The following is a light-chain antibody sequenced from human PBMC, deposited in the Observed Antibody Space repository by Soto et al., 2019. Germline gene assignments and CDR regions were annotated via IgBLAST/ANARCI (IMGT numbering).Light chain of an antibody. J-gene: IGLJ2*01. CDR2: EVN. V-gene: IGLV2-8*01. Sequence: QSALTQPPSASGSPGQSVTISCTGTSSDIVGYNYVSWYQQHPGKAPKLMIFEVNRRPSGVPDRFSGSKSGNTASLTVSGLQAEDEALYYCSSYAGSNNLLFGGGTKVTVL. CDR3: SSYAGSNNLL. CDR1: SSDIVGYNY.